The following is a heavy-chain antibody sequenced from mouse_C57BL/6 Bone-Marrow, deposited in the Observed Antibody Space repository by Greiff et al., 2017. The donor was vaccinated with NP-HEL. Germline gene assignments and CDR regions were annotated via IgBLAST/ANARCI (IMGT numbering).Heavy chain of an antibody. J-gene: IGHJ3*01. D-gene: IGHD3-2*02. CDR3: ARGQLRLRAWFAY. Sequence: VQVVESGAELARPGASVKLSCKASGYTFTSYGISWVKQRTGQGLEWIGEIYPRSGNTYYNEKFKGKATLTADKSSSTAYMELRSLTSEDSAVYFCARGQLRLRAWFAYWGQGTLVTVSA. CDR2: IYPRSGNT. V-gene: IGHV1-81*01. CDR1: GYTFTSYG.